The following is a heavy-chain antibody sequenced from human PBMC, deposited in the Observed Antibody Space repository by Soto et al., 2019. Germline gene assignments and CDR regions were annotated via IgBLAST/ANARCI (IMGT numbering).Heavy chain of an antibody. D-gene: IGHD3-10*01. CDR3: AKDYYYGSGTYPSCFDS. J-gene: IGHJ4*02. Sequence: SLRLSCAASGFTFRNYAMTWVRQAPGKGLEWVSGISGSGGDTYYADSVKGRFTISRDNSRNTLYLQMNSLRAEDTAVYYCAKDYYYGSGTYPSCFDSWGQGTLVTVSS. CDR1: GFTFRNYA. CDR2: ISGSGGDT. V-gene: IGHV3-23*01.